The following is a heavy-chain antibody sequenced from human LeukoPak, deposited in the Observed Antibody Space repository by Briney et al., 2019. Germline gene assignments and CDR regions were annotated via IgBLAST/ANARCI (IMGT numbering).Heavy chain of an antibody. CDR2: ISSSSSYI. D-gene: IGHD2-15*01. J-gene: IGHJ5*02. V-gene: IGHV3-21*01. Sequence: GGSLRFSCAASGFTFSSYSMNWVRQAPGKGPEWVSSISSSSSYIHYADSVKGRFTISRDNAKNSLYLQMNSLRAEDTAVYYCARDLGYCSVGSCYSIWFDPWGQGTLVTVSS. CDR3: ARDLGYCSVGSCYSIWFDP. CDR1: GFTFSSYS.